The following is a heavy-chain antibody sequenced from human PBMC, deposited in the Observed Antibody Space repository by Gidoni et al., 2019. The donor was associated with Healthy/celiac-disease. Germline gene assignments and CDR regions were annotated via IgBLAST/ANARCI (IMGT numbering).Heavy chain of an antibody. Sequence: QVQLQQWGAGLLKPSETLSLTCAVYGGSFSGYYWSWIRQPPGKGLEWIGEINHSGSTNYNPSLKSRVTISVDTSKNQFSLKLSSVTAADTAVYYCARGIGQWRAFDYWGQGTLVTVSS. CDR3: ARGIGQWRAFDY. CDR1: GGSFSGYY. D-gene: IGHD6-19*01. CDR2: INHSGST. J-gene: IGHJ4*02. V-gene: IGHV4-34*01.